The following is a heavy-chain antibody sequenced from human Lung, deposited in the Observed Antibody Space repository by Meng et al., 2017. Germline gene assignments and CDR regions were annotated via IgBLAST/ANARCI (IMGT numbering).Heavy chain of an antibody. J-gene: IGHJ4*02. Sequence: SETLSLTCSVSGDSVSDGSYYWRWFRQPPGKTLEWIVDIFYVGRTNYNSSLKSRVTMPVNTSRNLFSLNLTSVTAADTAVYFCARDPGSYPDYWGQGLLVTVSS. V-gene: IGHV4-61*01. D-gene: IGHD3-10*01. CDR3: ARDPGSYPDY. CDR2: IFYVGRT. CDR1: GDSVSDGSYY.